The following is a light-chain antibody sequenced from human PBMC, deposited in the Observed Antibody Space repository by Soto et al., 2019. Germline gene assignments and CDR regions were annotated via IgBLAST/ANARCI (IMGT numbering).Light chain of an antibody. CDR3: QQYNNWPRT. CDR1: QSVSSN. J-gene: IGKJ1*01. V-gene: IGKV3-15*01. CDR2: GAS. Sequence: EIVMTQSPATLSVSPGERATLSCRASQSVSSNLAWYQQKPGQAPRLLIYGASTRATEIPARFSGSGSGTEFTLTIDSLQSEDFAVYYCQQYNNWPRTFGQGTKVDI.